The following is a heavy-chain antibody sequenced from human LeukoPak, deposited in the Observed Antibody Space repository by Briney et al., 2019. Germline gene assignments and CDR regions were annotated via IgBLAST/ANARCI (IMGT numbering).Heavy chain of an antibody. CDR3: ARGPRYSYFDY. CDR1: GGSISNYY. Sequence: PETLSLTCTVSGGSISNYYWSWIRQPPGKGLEWIGYIYYSGSTNYNPSLKSRVTISVDTSKNQFSLKLSSVTAADTAVYYCARGPRYSYFDYWGQGTLVTVSS. CDR2: IYYSGST. D-gene: IGHD1-14*01. J-gene: IGHJ4*02. V-gene: IGHV4-59*01.